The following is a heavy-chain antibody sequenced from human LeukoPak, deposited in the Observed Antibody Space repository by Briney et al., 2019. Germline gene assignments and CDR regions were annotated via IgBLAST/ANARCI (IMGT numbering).Heavy chain of an antibody. CDR3: ARPELRYCSSTSCYAITY. CDR2: IYYNEKT. Sequence: SETLSLTCTVSGYSISSGYYWGWIRQPPGKGLEWIGSIYYNEKTYYNPSLKSRVTISVDTSKNQFSLKLSSVTAADTAVYYCARPELRYCSSTSCYAITYWGQGTLVTVSS. D-gene: IGHD2-2*01. V-gene: IGHV4-38-2*02. J-gene: IGHJ4*02. CDR1: GYSISSGYY.